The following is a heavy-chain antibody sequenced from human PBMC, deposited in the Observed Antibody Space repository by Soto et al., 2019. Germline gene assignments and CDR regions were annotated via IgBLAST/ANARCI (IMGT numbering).Heavy chain of an antibody. Sequence: ASVEVSGQASGYTFTSYYMHLLLQAPGQGLEWMGIINPSGGSTSYAQKFQGRVTMTRDTSTSTVYMELSSLRSEDTAVYYCALGHGDYYFDYWGQGTLVTVSS. CDR1: GYTFTSYY. J-gene: IGHJ4*02. CDR2: INPSGGST. D-gene: IGHD4-17*01. CDR3: ALGHGDYYFDY. V-gene: IGHV1-46*01.